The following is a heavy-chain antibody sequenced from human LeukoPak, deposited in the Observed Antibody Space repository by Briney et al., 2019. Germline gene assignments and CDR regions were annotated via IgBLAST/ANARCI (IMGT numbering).Heavy chain of an antibody. Sequence: PGGSLRLSSAASAFTFSGYYMSWIRQASGKGLEWVSYISRGGNSIYYADSVKGRFTISRDNAKNSLYLQMNSLRAEDTAVYYCATAGSGTSLSIYWCEGILVTVSS. CDR3: ATAGSGTSLSIY. J-gene: IGHJ4*02. CDR1: AFTFSGYY. V-gene: IGHV3-11*01. CDR2: ISRGGNSI. D-gene: IGHD3-10*01.